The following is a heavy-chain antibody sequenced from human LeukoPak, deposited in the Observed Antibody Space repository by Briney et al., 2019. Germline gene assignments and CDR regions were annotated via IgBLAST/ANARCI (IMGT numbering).Heavy chain of an antibody. Sequence: GGSLRLSCAASGFTFSSYWMSWVRQAPGKGLEWVANIKQDGSEKYYVDSVKGRFTISRDNAKNSLYLQMNSLRAEDTAVYYCARVLHKRNYDSSDYYGYWGQGTLVTVSS. CDR3: ARVLHKRNYDSSDYYGY. CDR1: GFTFSSYW. CDR2: IKQDGSEK. V-gene: IGHV3-7*04. D-gene: IGHD3-22*01. J-gene: IGHJ4*02.